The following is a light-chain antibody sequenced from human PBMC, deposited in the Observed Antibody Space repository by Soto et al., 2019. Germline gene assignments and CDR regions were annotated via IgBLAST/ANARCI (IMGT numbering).Light chain of an antibody. CDR3: ATWDDSLNGVL. J-gene: IGLJ2*01. CDR2: SNN. CDR1: SSNIGSNT. V-gene: IGLV1-44*01. Sequence: QPVLTRPPSASGTPGQRVTISCSGSSSNIGSNTVNWYQQLPGTAPKLLIYSNNQRPSGVPDRFSGSKSGTSASLAISGLQSEDEADYYCATWDDSLNGVLFGGGTKLTVL.